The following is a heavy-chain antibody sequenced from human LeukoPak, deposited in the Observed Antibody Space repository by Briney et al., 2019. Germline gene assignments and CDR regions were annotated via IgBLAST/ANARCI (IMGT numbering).Heavy chain of an antibody. J-gene: IGHJ4*02. Sequence: GGSLRLSCAASGFTFSSHAMNWVRQAPGKGLEWVSGISGSSGSTYYADSVKGRFTISRDNSKNTLYLQMNGLRAEATAVYYCAKGLMYAWGGQGTLVTVSS. CDR3: AKGLMYAW. V-gene: IGHV3-23*01. CDR1: GFTFSSHA. CDR2: ISGSSGST. D-gene: IGHD2-8*01.